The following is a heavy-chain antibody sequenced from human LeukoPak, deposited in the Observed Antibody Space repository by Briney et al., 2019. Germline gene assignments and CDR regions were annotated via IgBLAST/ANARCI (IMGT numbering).Heavy chain of an antibody. V-gene: IGHV3-74*01. J-gene: IGHJ6*02. CDR2: INSDGSRI. CDR1: EFTFSSYW. CDR3: ARATSYSYGTDV. Sequence: GGSLRLSCAASEFTFSSYWMHWVRQAPGKGLMWVSRINSDGSRINYADSVKGRFTISRDNAKNTLYLQMNSLRDEDTAVYYCARATSYSYGTDVWGQGTTVTVSS. D-gene: IGHD2-21*01.